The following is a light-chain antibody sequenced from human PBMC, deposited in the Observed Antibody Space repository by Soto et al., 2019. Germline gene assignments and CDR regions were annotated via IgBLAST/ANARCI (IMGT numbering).Light chain of an antibody. CDR2: DAY. CDR1: QSVSDY. CDR3: QHRSSLPLT. V-gene: IGKV3-11*01. Sequence: EIALTQSPATLSLSPGERATLSCRASQSVSDYLAWYQQKPGQAPRLVIYDAYNRAAGIPARFSGSGSGTDFTLTISSLEPEDFAVYYCQHRSSLPLTFGGGTKVEIK. J-gene: IGKJ4*01.